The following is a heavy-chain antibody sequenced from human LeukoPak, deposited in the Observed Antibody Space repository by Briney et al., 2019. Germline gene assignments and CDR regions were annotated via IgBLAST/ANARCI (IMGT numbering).Heavy chain of an antibody. D-gene: IGHD3-16*01. CDR2: INPNSGDT. Sequence: GASVKVSCKASGYSFTGYFMQWVRQAPGQGLEWMGWINPNSGDTNYAQKPQGRVTMTRDTSISTAYMELSRLRSDDAAVYYCARRFYYAMDVWGRGTTVTVSS. CDR3: ARRFYYAMDV. CDR1: GYSFTGYF. V-gene: IGHV1-2*02. J-gene: IGHJ6*02.